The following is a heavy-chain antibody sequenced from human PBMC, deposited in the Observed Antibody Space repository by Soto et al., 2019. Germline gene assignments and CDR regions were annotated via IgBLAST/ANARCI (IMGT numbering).Heavy chain of an antibody. J-gene: IGHJ6*02. CDR2: IKQDGSEK. Sequence: PGGSLILSCAASGFTFSSYWMSWVRPAPGKGLEWVANIKQDGSEKYYVDSVKGRFTISRDNAKNSLYLQMDSLRAEDTAVYYCARDSRRFLEWLLDYYYYGMDVWGQGTTVTVSS. D-gene: IGHD3-3*01. CDR3: ARDSRRFLEWLLDYYYYGMDV. V-gene: IGHV3-7*05. CDR1: GFTFSSYW.